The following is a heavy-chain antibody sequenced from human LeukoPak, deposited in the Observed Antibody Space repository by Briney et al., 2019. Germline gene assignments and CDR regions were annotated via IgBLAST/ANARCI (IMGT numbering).Heavy chain of an antibody. CDR1: GFTCSSYA. V-gene: IGHV3-30-3*01. J-gene: IGHJ4*02. D-gene: IGHD2-2*01. CDR3: ARGQIVVVPAAMYY. Sequence: GGSLRLSCAASGFTCSSYAMHWVRQAPGKGLESVAVISYDGSNKYYADSVNGRFTISRDNSKNTLYLQMNSLRAEETAVYYCARGQIVVVPAAMYYWGQGTLVNVSS. CDR2: ISYDGSNK.